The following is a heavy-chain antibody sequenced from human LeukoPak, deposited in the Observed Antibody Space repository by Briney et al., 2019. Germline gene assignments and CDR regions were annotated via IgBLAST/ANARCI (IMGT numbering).Heavy chain of an antibody. J-gene: IGHJ3*02. CDR3: ARDSLDAFDI. CDR1: GFTFSSYA. CDR2: ISYDGSNK. Sequence: GGSLRLSCAASGFTFSSYAMHWVRQAPGKGLEWVAVISYDGSNKYYADSVKGRFTISRDNSKNTLYLQMNSLRAEDTAVYYCARDSLDAFDIWGQGTMVTVSS. V-gene: IGHV3-30-3*01.